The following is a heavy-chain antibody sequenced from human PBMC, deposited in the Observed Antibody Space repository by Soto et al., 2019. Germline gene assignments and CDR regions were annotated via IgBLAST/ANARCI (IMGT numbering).Heavy chain of an antibody. CDR2: ISYDGSNK. D-gene: IGHD2-15*01. J-gene: IGHJ6*02. V-gene: IGHV3-30*18. CDR3: ANSPGGGTLDTENYYYGLDI. CDR1: GFTFSGYG. Sequence: LRLSCAASGFTFSGYGMYGVSQAPGKGLEWMAVISYDGSNKNYGDSVKGRFTISRDKSKSTLYRQMNSSRGEDTAVYYCANSPGGGTLDTENYYYGLDIWGQATTVTVSS.